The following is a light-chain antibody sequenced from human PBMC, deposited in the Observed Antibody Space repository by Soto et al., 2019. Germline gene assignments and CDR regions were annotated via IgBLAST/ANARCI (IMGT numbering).Light chain of an antibody. V-gene: IGKV1-27*01. J-gene: IGKJ3*01. Sequence: DIQMTQSPSSLSASVGDRVTITCWASQDISSYLAWYQQKPGKVPQLLIYAASTVHSGVPSRFSGSGSGTDFTLTISSLQPEDVATYYCQKYEGDPFTFGPGTKVEIK. CDR3: QKYEGDPFT. CDR2: AAS. CDR1: QDISSY.